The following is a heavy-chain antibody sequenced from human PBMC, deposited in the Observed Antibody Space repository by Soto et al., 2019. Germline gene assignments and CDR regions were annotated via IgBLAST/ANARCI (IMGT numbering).Heavy chain of an antibody. J-gene: IGHJ3*02. CDR3: ARNVSQQLLSPTGAFDI. Sequence: QVQLVQSGAEVKKPGSSVKVSCKAYGGTFSSYAISWVRQAPGQGLEWMGGTTPILGTANDAQKFQGRVTITADESTRTAYMELSSLRSEDTAVYYSARNVSQQLLSPTGAFDIWGQGTIDPVS. D-gene: IGHD6-13*01. V-gene: IGHV1-69*01. CDR1: GGTFSSYA. CDR2: TTPILGTA.